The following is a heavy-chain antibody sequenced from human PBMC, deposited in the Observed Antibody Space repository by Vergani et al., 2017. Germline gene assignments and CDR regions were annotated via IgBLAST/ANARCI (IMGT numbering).Heavy chain of an antibody. J-gene: IGHJ5*02. CDR2: INPSGGST. CDR1: GYTFTSYY. D-gene: IGHD6-6*01. Sequence: QVQLVQSGAEVKKPGASVKVSCKASGYTFTSYYMHWVRQAPGQGLEWMGIINPSGGSTTYAQKFQGRVTITADASTSTAYMELSSLRSEDTAVYYCARGAARRDWFDPWGQGTLVTVSS. CDR3: ARGAARRDWFDP. V-gene: IGHV1-46*01.